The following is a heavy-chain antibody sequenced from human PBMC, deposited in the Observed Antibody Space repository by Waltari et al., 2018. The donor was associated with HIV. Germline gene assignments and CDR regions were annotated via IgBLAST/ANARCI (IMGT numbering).Heavy chain of an antibody. J-gene: IGHJ6*02. CDR1: GFTFSTYW. D-gene: IGHD3-3*01. V-gene: IGHV3-7*01. CDR3: ARDLKDYDFWSPVDV. CDR2: IKQDGSEK. Sequence: EVQLVESGGGLVQPGGSLRLSCAASGFTFSTYWLTWVRQGPGKGLEWLANIKQDGSEKYYADSVKGRFTVSRDNNKKSLYLQMSSLRAEDTAVYYCARDLKDYDFWSPVDVWGQGTTVTVSS.